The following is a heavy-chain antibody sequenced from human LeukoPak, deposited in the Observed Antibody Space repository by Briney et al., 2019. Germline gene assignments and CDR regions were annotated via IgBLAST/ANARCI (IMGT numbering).Heavy chain of an antibody. CDR3: ARVDSTSPHELDY. J-gene: IGHJ4*02. D-gene: IGHD6-6*01. V-gene: IGHV1-46*01. CDR2: INPSGGST. Sequence: ASVKVSCKASGYTFTGYYMHWVRQAPGQGLEWMGIINPSGGSTSYAQKFQGRVTMTRDMSTNTVYMELSSLRSEDTAVYYCARVDSTSPHELDYWGQGTLVTVSS. CDR1: GYTFTGYY.